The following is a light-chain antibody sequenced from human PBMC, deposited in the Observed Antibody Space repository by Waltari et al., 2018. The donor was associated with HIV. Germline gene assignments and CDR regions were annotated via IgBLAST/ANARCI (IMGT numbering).Light chain of an antibody. Sequence: NFMLTQPHSVSGSPGKTVIISCTRSSGSIDSNYVQWYQQRPGSAPIILIYEDTERPSGVPGRFSASIDRSSNSASLTISGLKTEDEADYYCQSSDSIIAVFGGGTKLTVL. CDR2: EDT. V-gene: IGLV6-57*03. CDR1: SGSIDSNY. CDR3: QSSDSIIAV. J-gene: IGLJ3*02.